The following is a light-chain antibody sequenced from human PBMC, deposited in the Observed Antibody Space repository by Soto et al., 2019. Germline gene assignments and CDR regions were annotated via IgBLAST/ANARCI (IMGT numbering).Light chain of an antibody. J-gene: IGKJ5*01. Sequence: RASQSISSYLNWYQQKPGRAPKLLIYDASNLEAGVPSRFMASGTRTAITFSIRSLQAEHIATYFCLQYHNVFTIGRGTRLEIK. CDR1: QSISSY. CDR2: DAS. CDR3: LQYHNVFT. V-gene: IGKV1-33*01.